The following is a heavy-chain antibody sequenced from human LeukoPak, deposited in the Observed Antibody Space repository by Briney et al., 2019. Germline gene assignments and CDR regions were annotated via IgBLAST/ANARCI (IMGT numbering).Heavy chain of an antibody. CDR2: ISYDGSNK. CDR1: GFTFSSYA. D-gene: IGHD3-16*01. CDR3: ARDLGAADY. V-gene: IGHV3-30-3*01. J-gene: IGHJ4*02. Sequence: PGGSLRLSCAASGFTFSSYAMHWVRQAPGKGLEWVAVISYDGSNKYYADSVKGRFSISRDNSKNTLYLQMNSLRAEDTAVYYCARDLGAADYWGQGNLVTVSS.